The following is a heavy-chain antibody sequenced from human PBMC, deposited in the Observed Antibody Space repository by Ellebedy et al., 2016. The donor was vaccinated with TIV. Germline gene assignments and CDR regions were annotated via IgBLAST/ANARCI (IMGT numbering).Heavy chain of an antibody. J-gene: IGHJ3*02. V-gene: IGHV4-39*07. Sequence: SETLSLTCTVSGGSISSSSYYWGWIRQPPGKGLEWIGSIYYSGNTYYNPSLKSRVTMSVDTSKNQFSLKLSSGTAAETAVYYCAREGWELPHDAFDIWGQGTMVTVSS. D-gene: IGHD1-26*01. CDR1: GGSISSSSYY. CDR2: IYYSGNT. CDR3: AREGWELPHDAFDI.